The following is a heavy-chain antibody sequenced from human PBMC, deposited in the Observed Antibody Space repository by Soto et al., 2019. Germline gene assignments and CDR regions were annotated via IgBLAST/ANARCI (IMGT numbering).Heavy chain of an antibody. J-gene: IGHJ4*02. CDR2: ISYNGADR. Sequence: EVQLLESGGGLVQPGESLRLSCAASGFTFSTYAMTWVRQAPGKGLEWVSGISYNGADRYYADSVRGRFTISRDNSKNTLYRQMNSRRAEDTALYYCAKRVAASGSGWDYWGQGTLVTVSA. CDR3: AKRVAASGSGWDY. D-gene: IGHD6-13*01. V-gene: IGHV3-23*01. CDR1: GFTFSTYA.